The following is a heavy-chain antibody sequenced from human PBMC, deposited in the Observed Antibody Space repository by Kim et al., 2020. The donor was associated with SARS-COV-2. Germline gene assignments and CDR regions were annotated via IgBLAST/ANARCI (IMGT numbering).Heavy chain of an antibody. CDR2: IYTSGST. J-gene: IGHJ5*02. Sequence: SETLSLTCTVSGGSISSYYWSWIRQPAGKGLEWIGRIYTSGSTNYNPSLKSRITLSVDTSKNQFSLKLSSVTAADPAVYYCARDEYDFWSGALNWVYPWGQGTLVTVSS. CDR3: ARDEYDFWSGALNWVYP. D-gene: IGHD3-3*01. V-gene: IGHV4-4*07. CDR1: GGSISSYY.